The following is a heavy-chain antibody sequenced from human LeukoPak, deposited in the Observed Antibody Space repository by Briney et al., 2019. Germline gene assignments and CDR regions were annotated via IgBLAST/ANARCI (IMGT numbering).Heavy chain of an antibody. CDR1: GGTFSSYA. V-gene: IGHV1-69*13. CDR3: ARRTMSTNWFDP. J-gene: IGHJ5*02. CDR2: IIPIFGTA. Sequence: PVKVSCKASGGTFSSYAISWVRQAPGQGLEWMGGIIPIFGTANYAQKFQGRVTVTADESTSTAYMELSSLRSEDTAVYYCARRTMSTNWFDPWGQGTLVTVSS. D-gene: IGHD3-10*02.